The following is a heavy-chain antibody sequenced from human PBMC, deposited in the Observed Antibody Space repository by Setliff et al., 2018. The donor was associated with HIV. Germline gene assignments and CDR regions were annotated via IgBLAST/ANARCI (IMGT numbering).Heavy chain of an antibody. CDR1: GYTFTTYA. Sequence: ASVKVSCKASGYTFTTYAMMWVRQAPGQSPEWMGWINTGNGNTKYSQKFQGRVTISRYTSANTAYVELYSLTSEDTAVYFCARTMTFYFGSSFSSGPADYWGLGTLVTVSS. D-gene: IGHD3-3*02. CDR3: ARTMTFYFGSSFSSGPADY. CDR2: INTGNGNT. V-gene: IGHV1-3*04. J-gene: IGHJ4*02.